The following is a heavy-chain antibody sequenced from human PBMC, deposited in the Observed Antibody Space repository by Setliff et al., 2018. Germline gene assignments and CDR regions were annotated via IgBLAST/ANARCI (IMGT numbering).Heavy chain of an antibody. CDR2: IWYDGDKK. CDR3: VRGEMFSTSPRAD. V-gene: IGHV3-33*01. J-gene: IGHJ4*02. Sequence: PGESLKISCAASGFTFSSYAMHWVRQAPGKGLEWVALIWYDGDKKQYADSVKGRFTISRDNSKNTLYLQMDSLRVEDTAVYYCVRGEMFSTSPRADWGQGTQVTVSS. CDR1: GFTFSSYA. D-gene: IGHD2-2*01.